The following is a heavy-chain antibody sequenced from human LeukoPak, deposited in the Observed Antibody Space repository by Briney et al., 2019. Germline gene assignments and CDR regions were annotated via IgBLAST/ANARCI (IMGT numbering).Heavy chain of an antibody. CDR2: INHSGVST. Sequence: ASVKVSCKASGYTFTSYHMHWVRQAPRQGLEWMGIINHSGVSTSYTQKFYGRDTMTRDTSTSTVYMDLSSLRAEDTAVHYCAREGSNYYDSSGYRGYWFDPWGQGTLVTVSS. V-gene: IGHV1-46*01. J-gene: IGHJ5*02. CDR3: AREGSNYYDSSGYRGYWFDP. CDR1: GYTFTSYH. D-gene: IGHD3-22*01.